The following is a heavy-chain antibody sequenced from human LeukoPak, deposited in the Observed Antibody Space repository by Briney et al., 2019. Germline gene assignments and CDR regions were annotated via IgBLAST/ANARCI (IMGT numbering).Heavy chain of an antibody. CDR2: INSDGRSI. D-gene: IGHD3/OR15-3a*01. J-gene: IGHJ4*02. CDR1: GLTLSSYW. CDR3: ATSKDGLGDY. V-gene: IGHV3-74*01. Sequence: GGSLRLSCAASGLTLSSYWMHWVRQAPGKGLVWVSRINSDGRSIAYADSVKGRFTISRDNAKNTLYLQMNSLRVEDTAMYYCATSKDGLGDYWGRGTLVTVSS.